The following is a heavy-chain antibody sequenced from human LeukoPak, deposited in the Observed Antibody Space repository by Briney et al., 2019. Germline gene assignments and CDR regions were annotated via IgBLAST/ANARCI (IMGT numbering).Heavy chain of an antibody. D-gene: IGHD1-26*01. V-gene: IGHV1-2*02. CDR1: GYTFTDYY. Sequence: ASVKVSCKTSGYTFTDYYIHWWRQAPGQGREWMGWINPNIGGTKYAQNFQGRVTMTRDTSIGTAYMDLSRLTSDDTAMYYCARDFKWGALDYWGQGTLVTVSS. CDR2: INPNIGGT. J-gene: IGHJ4*02. CDR3: ARDFKWGALDY.